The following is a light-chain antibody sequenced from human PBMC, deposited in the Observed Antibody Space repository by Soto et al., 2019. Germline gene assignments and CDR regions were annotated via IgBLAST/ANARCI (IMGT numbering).Light chain of an antibody. CDR1: SSNIGPGFD. CDR3: QSYDSSLRGSV. J-gene: IGLJ1*01. Sequence: QSVLTQPPSVSGAPGQTVTISCAGSSSNIGPGFDVHWYQQVSGAAPKLLIYGNSNRPSGVPDRFSGSRSGTSASLAITGLQPEDEADYYCQSYDSSLRGSVFGPGTKVTGL. CDR2: GNS. V-gene: IGLV1-40*01.